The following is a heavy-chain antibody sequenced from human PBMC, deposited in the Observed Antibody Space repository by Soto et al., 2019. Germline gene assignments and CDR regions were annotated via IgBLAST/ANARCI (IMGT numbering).Heavy chain of an antibody. J-gene: IGHJ4*02. Sequence: QVQLVESGGGVVQPGRSLRLSCAAAGFTFSSYGMHWVRQAPGKGLEWVAVISYDGSNKYYADSVKGRFTISRDNSKNKLYLHMHSLRAEDTAVYYCAKDLGELSYFDYWGQGTLVTVSS. V-gene: IGHV3-30*18. CDR3: AKDLGELSYFDY. CDR1: GFTFSSYG. CDR2: ISYDGSNK. D-gene: IGHD3-16*02.